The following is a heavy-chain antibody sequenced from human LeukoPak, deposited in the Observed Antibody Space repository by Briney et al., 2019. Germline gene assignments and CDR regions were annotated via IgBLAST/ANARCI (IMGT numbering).Heavy chain of an antibody. CDR3: ARLSNYYGSGSYYSPGYYFDY. Sequence: KPSETLSLTCTVSGGSISSYYWGWIRQPPGKGLEWIGSIYYSGSTYYNPSLKSRVTISVDTSKNQFSLKLSSVTAADTALYYCARLSNYYGSGSYYSPGYYFDYWGQGTLVTVSS. V-gene: IGHV4-39*01. J-gene: IGHJ4*02. CDR2: IYYSGST. D-gene: IGHD3-10*01. CDR1: GGSISSYY.